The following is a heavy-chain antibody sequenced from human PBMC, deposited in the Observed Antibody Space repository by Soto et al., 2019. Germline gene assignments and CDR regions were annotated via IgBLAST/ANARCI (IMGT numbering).Heavy chain of an antibody. CDR3: ARDDEDGSYCDLGY. CDR2: ILHDGNNK. Sequence: GGSLRLSCAAAGFTFSNYIMHWVRQAPGKGLEWVAFILHDGNNKYYADSVKGRFTISRDNSRNTLYLQMNSLRTEDTAMYYWARDDEDGSYCDLGYWGQGTLVTVSS. CDR1: GFTFSNYI. V-gene: IGHV3-30-3*01. D-gene: IGHD3-10*01. J-gene: IGHJ4*02.